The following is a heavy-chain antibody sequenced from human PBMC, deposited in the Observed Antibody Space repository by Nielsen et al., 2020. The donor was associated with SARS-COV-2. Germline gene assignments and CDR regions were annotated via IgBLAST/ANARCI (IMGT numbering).Heavy chain of an antibody. V-gene: IGHV3-30-3*01. Sequence: GESLKISCAASGFTFSSYAMHWVRQAPGKGLEWVAVISYDGSNKYYADSVKGRFTISRDNSKNTLYLQMNSLRAEDTAVYYCARWGSTTCPDAFDIWGQGTMVTVSS. J-gene: IGHJ3*02. CDR2: ISYDGSNK. D-gene: IGHD1-1*01. CDR1: GFTFSSYA. CDR3: ARWGSTTCPDAFDI.